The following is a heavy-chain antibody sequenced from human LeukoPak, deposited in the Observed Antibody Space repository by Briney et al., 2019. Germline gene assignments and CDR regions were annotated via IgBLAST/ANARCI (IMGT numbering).Heavy chain of an antibody. V-gene: IGHV4-4*07. D-gene: IGHD6-19*01. CDR1: GGSISSYY. CDR2: IYTSGST. CDR3: ARAPGIAVAGDDAFYI. Sequence: KPSETLSLTCTVSGGSISSYYWSWIRQPAGKGLEWIGRIYTSGSTNYNPSLKSRVTMSVDTSKNQFSLKLSSVTAADTAVYYCARAPGIAVAGDDAFYIWGQGKIVTASS. J-gene: IGHJ3*02.